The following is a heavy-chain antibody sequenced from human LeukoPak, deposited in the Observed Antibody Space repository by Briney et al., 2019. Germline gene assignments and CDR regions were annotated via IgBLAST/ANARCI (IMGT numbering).Heavy chain of an antibody. Sequence: SETLSLTCTVSGGSISSYYWSWIRQPPGKGLEWIGYIYYSGSTNYNPSLKSRVTISVDTSKNQFSLKLSSVTAADTAVYYCTSGGNWNDYFDYWGQGTLVTVSS. CDR1: GGSISSYY. CDR3: TSGGNWNDYFDY. J-gene: IGHJ4*02. D-gene: IGHD1-1*01. V-gene: IGHV4-59*08. CDR2: IYYSGST.